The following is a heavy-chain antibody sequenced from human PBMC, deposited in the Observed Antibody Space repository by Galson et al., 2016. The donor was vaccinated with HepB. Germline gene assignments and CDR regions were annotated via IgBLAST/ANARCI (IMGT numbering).Heavy chain of an antibody. V-gene: IGHV4-4*02. CDR2: VYGTGHT. CDR1: GVSVTDPNW. D-gene: IGHD3-22*01. Sequence: SETLSLTCAVSGVSVTDPNWWSWVRQPLGKGLEWIGAVYGTGHTNYNPSLKSRVTMSVDKSKNQFSLKLTSVTAADTAVYYCARISPVVVVITYFDYWGRGTLVTVSS. J-gene: IGHJ4*02. CDR3: ARISPVVVVITYFDY.